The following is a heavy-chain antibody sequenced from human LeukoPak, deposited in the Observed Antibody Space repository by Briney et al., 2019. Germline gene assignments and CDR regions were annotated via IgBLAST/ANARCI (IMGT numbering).Heavy chain of an antibody. CDR1: GYTFTGYY. V-gene: IGHV1-2*02. J-gene: IGHJ4*02. Sequence: RASVKVSCKASGYTFTGYYMHWVRQAPGQGPEWMGWINLHSGGTNYARNFQGRVTMTRDTSITTAYMELSGLTSDDTATYYCAREPPAYCGADCYALGYWGQGALVTVPS. CDR3: AREPPAYCGADCYALGY. CDR2: INLHSGGT. D-gene: IGHD2-21*02.